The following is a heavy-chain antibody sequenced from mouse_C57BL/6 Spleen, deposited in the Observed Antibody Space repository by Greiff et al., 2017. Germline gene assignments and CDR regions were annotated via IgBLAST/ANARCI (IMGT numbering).Heavy chain of an antibody. CDR3: ARASYDYPFDY. CDR2: INPNNGGT. CDR1: GYTFTDYY. V-gene: IGHV1-26*01. J-gene: IGHJ2*01. Sequence: EVQLQQSGPELVKPGASVKISCKASGYTFTDYYMNWVKQSHGKSLEWIGDINPNNGGTSYNQKFKGKATLTVDKSSSTAYMELRSLTSEDSAVYYCARASYDYPFDYWGQGTTLTVSS. D-gene: IGHD2-4*01.